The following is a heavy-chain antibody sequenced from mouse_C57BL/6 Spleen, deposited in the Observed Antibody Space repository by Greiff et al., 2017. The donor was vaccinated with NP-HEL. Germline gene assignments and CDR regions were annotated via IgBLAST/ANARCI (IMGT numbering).Heavy chain of an antibody. Sequence: EVKLVESGGGLVKPGGSLKLSCAASGFTFSSYAMSWVRQTPEKRLEWVATISDGGSYTYYPDNVKGRFTISRDNAKNNLYLQMSHLKSEDTAMYYCARVGYGSSLDYFDYWGQGTTLTVSS. CDR3: ARVGYGSSLDYFDY. CDR1: GFTFSSYA. D-gene: IGHD1-1*01. CDR2: ISDGGSYT. J-gene: IGHJ2*01. V-gene: IGHV5-4*03.